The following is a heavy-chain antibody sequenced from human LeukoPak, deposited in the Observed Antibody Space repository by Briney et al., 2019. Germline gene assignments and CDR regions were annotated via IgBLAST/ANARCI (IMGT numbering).Heavy chain of an antibody. D-gene: IGHD6-13*01. Sequence: GGPLRLSCAASGFSLSTYWMTWVRQAPGKGLEWLANIKQDGSENYHVHSARGRFTLSRDNAKYSLDLQMNSLTAEDTVFYCCATDGGSSRPNFGGQGILVTVSS. CDR2: IKQDGSEN. V-gene: IGHV3-7*05. CDR1: GFSLSTYW. J-gene: IGHJ4*02. CDR3: ATDGGSSRPNF.